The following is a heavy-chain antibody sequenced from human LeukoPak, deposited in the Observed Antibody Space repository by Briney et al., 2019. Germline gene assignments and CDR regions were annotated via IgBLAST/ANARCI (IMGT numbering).Heavy chain of an antibody. Sequence: GGSLRLSCAASGFTFDDYAMHWVRQAPGKGLEWVSGISWNSGSVGYADSVKGRFTISRDNAKNSLYLQMNSLRAEDTALYYWAKSSSWLLPPGAFDIWGQGTMVTVSS. CDR2: ISWNSGSV. CDR1: GFTFDDYA. D-gene: IGHD3-22*01. V-gene: IGHV3-9*01. CDR3: AKSSSWLLPPGAFDI. J-gene: IGHJ3*02.